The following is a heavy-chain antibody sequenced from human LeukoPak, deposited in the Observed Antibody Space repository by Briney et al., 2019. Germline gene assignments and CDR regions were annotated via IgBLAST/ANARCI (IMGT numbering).Heavy chain of an antibody. CDR1: GYSFIDYY. D-gene: IGHD3-10*01. Sequence: ASVKVSCKASGYSFIDYYIHWVRQAPGQGLEWMGWVNPHSGGTKFAQKFQGRVTMTRDTSINTAYMAVSSLRSDDTAEYYCARYIGDYYGSGSYWLLWGQGTLVTVAS. CDR2: VNPHSGGT. CDR3: ARYIGDYYGSGSYWLL. V-gene: IGHV1-2*02. J-gene: IGHJ4*02.